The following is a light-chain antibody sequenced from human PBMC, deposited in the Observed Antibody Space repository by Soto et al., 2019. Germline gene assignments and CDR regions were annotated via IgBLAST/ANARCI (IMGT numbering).Light chain of an antibody. Sequence: EIVLTQSPATLSLSPGERATLSCRASQSVSNYLAWYQQRPGQAPRLLISDAANSVNAIPARFSGSGSVTDFTLTISSIEPEDCAVYYCQQRGDWPTAATFGQGTRLEIK. CDR1: QSVSNY. CDR3: QQRGDWPTAAT. J-gene: IGKJ5*01. CDR2: DAA. V-gene: IGKV3-11*01.